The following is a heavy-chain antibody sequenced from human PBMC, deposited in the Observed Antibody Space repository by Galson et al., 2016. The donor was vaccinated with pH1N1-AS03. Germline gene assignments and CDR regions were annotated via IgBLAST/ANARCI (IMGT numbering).Heavy chain of an antibody. V-gene: IGHV3-23*01. CDR3: ANPRASGTTMVTRLDY. J-gene: IGHJ4*02. CDR1: GFTFSNYA. CDR2: ISGADLST. D-gene: IGHD5-18*01. Sequence: SLRLSCAASGFTFSNYAMGWVRQAPGKGLEWVSSISGADLSTYYADSVKGRFTVSRDNSKNTLYLQINGLRAEDTAIYYCANPRASGTTMVTRLDYWGQGILVTVSS.